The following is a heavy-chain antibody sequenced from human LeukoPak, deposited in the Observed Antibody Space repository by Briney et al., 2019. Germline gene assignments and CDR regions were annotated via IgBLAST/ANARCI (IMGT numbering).Heavy chain of an antibody. CDR1: GGSISSYY. CDR2: FYYSGST. D-gene: IGHD6-19*01. V-gene: IGHV4-59*01. Sequence: KASETLSLTCTVSGGSISSYYWSWIRQPPGKGLEWIGYFYYSGSTNYNPSLKSRVTISVDTSKNQFSLKLSSVTAADTAVYYCARILNLYSSGWTPKEGGPWFDYWGQGTLVTVSS. J-gene: IGHJ4*02. CDR3: ARILNLYSSGWTPKEGGPWFDY.